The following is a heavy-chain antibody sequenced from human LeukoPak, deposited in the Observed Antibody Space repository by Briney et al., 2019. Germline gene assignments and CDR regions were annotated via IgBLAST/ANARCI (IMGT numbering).Heavy chain of an antibody. J-gene: IGHJ4*02. CDR3: ARGLLGIHDY. V-gene: IGHV3-74*01. Sequence: VGSLRLSCAASGFTFSFFWMHWVRQAPGKGLVWVSRIDSDGATTGYADSVKGRFTISRDNAKNTLYLQMNSLRADDTAVYYCARGLLGIHDYWGQGTLVTVSS. CDR2: IDSDGATT. CDR1: GFTFSFFW. D-gene: IGHD7-27*01.